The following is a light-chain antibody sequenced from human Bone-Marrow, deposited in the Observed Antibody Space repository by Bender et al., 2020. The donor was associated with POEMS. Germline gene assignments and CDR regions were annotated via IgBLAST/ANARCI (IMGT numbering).Light chain of an antibody. CDR1: SSDVGGYNY. Sequence: QSALTQPRSVSGSPGQSVTISCTGTSSDVGGYNYVSWYQQHPGRAPKAMIYDVNKRPSGVSNRFSGSKSGNTASLTISGLQAEDEADYFCCSYGGTYIHALFGGGTKVTVL. J-gene: IGLJ2*01. CDR2: DVN. V-gene: IGLV2-11*01. CDR3: CSYGGTYIHAL.